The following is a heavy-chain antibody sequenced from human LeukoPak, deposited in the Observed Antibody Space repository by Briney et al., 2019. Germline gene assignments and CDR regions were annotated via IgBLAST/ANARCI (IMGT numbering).Heavy chain of an antibody. CDR3: AGDDGGDSSGYNTIDY. V-gene: IGHV1-2*06. Sequence: ASVKVSCKASGYTFTGYYTHWVRQAPGQGLEYMGRINPNSGGTNYAQKFQGRVTMTRDTSISTAYMELSRLRSDDTAMYYCAGDDGGDSSGYNTIDYWGQGTLVTVSS. J-gene: IGHJ4*02. CDR1: GYTFTGYY. CDR2: INPNSGGT. D-gene: IGHD3-22*01.